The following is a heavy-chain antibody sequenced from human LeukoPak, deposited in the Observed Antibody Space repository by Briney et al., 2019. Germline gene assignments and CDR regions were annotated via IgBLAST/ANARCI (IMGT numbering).Heavy chain of an antibody. D-gene: IGHD1-14*01. J-gene: IGHJ4*02. CDR1: GFTFSSYS. CDR3: TTRRQDGW. Sequence: GGSLRLSCAASGFTFSSYSMNWVRQAPGKGLEWVSFISSSSSTIYYADSVKGRFTISRDNAKNSLYLQMNSLKTEDTAVYYCTTRRQDGWWGQGTLVTVS. V-gene: IGHV3-48*04. CDR2: ISSSSSTI.